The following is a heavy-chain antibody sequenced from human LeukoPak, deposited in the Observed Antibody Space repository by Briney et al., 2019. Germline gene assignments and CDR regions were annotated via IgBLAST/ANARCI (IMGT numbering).Heavy chain of an antibody. CDR1: GGTFSSYA. CDR3: SRSGSYSNAVAFDI. D-gene: IGHD1-26*01. CDR2: IIPIFGTA. V-gene: IGHV1-69*05. Sequence: SVKVSCKASGGTFSSYAISWVRQAPGQGLEWMGRIIPIFGTANYAQKFQGRVTITTDESTSTAYMELSSLRSEDTAVYYCSRSGSYSNAVAFDIWGQGTTVTVSS. J-gene: IGHJ3*02.